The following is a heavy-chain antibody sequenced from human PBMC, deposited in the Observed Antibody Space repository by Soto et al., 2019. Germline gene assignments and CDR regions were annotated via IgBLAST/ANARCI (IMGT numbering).Heavy chain of an antibody. CDR2: IYYSGST. V-gene: IGHV4-59*01. J-gene: IGHJ4*02. CDR3: ARVGVLLWPDFDY. CDR1: GGSISSYY. D-gene: IGHD3-10*01. Sequence: PSETLSLTCTVSGGSISSYYWSWIRQPPGKGLEWIGYIYYSGSTNYNPSLKSRVTISVDTSKNQFSLKLSSVTAADTAVYYCARVGVLLWPDFDYWGQGTLVTVSS.